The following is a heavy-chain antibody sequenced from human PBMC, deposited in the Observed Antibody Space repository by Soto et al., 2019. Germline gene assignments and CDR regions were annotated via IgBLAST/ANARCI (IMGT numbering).Heavy chain of an antibody. V-gene: IGHV3-30*18. CDR3: AKGGVPAGMPGYYYMDV. CDR1: GFTFSSFG. J-gene: IGHJ6*03. CDR2: ISYDGSNR. Sequence: QVQLVESGGGVVQPGRSVRLSCAASGFTFSSFGMHWVRQAPGKGLEWVAIISYDGSNRYYGDSVKGRITISRDNSNKTVYLEMKSLRVEDTAVYYCAKGGVPAGMPGYYYMDVWGKGIAVNISS. D-gene: IGHD2-2*01.